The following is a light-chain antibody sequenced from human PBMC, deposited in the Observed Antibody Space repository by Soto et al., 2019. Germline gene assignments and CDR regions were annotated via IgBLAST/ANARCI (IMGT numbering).Light chain of an antibody. V-gene: IGKV3-15*01. CDR1: LTVNSN. J-gene: IGKJ1*01. CDR2: GAS. Sequence: EIVMTQSPATLSVSPGERATLSCRASLTVNSNLAWYQQKPGQAPRLLIYGASTRATGIPARFSGSGSGTEFTLTISSLQSEDFAVYYCQQYNNWPRTFGQGTKVEIK. CDR3: QQYNNWPRT.